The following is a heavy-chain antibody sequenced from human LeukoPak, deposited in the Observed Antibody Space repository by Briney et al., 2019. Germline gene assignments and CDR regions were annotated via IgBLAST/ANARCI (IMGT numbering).Heavy chain of an antibody. D-gene: IGHD4-17*01. CDR3: ARGQGVYGDYAYFDY. CDR1: GFTFSSYA. Sequence: GGSLRLSCAASGFTFSSYAMHWVRQAPGKGLEWVAVISYDGSNKYYADSVKGRFAISRDNSTNTLYLQMNSLRAEDTAVYYCARGQGVYGDYAYFDYWGQGTLVTVSS. V-gene: IGHV3-30*09. CDR2: ISYDGSNK. J-gene: IGHJ4*02.